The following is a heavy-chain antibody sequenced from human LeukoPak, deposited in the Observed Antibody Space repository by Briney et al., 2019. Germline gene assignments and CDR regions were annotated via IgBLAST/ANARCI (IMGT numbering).Heavy chain of an antibody. D-gene: IGHD4-17*01. V-gene: IGHV3-30*18. Sequence: GGSLRLSCAASGFTFSSYGMLWVRQAPGKGLEWVAVISYDGSNKYYADSVKGRFTISRDNSKNTLYLQMNSLRAEDTAVYYCAKWLYGDFTWGQGTLVTVSS. CDR2: ISYDGSNK. J-gene: IGHJ5*02. CDR1: GFTFSSYG. CDR3: AKWLYGDFT.